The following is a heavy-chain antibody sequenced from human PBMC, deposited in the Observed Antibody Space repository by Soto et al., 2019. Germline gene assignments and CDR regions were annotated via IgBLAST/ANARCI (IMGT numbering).Heavy chain of an antibody. CDR3: ARGPGSSDWRFSYYYIDV. D-gene: IGHD6-19*01. Sequence: QVQLVQSGAEVKKPGASVKVSCTFTSYDINWVRQAAGQGLEWMAWMNPNSGDTRYAQKFQGRVTMTRDTSKFTAYMELINLRSEETAVYYCARGPGSSDWRFSYYYIDVWDQGTTVTVSS. CDR1: FTSYD. V-gene: IGHV1-8*01. CDR2: MNPNSGDT. J-gene: IGHJ6*02.